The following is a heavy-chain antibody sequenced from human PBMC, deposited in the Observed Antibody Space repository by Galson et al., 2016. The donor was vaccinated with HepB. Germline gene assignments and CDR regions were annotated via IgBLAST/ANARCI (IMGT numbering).Heavy chain of an antibody. Sequence: SLRLSCAASGFTFSSYAMSWVRQAPGKGLERVSGISGSGVSTYYADSVKGRFTISRDNSKNTLYLQMNSLRAEDTAVYYCAKGGTVTPGYWGQGTLVTVSS. J-gene: IGHJ4*02. CDR3: AKGGTVTPGY. V-gene: IGHV3-23*01. D-gene: IGHD4-17*01. CDR2: ISGSGVST. CDR1: GFTFSSYA.